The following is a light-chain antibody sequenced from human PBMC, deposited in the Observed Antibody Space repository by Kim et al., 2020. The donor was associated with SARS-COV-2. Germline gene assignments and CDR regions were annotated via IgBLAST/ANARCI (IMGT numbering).Light chain of an antibody. Sequence: EIVLTQSPATLSLSPGERATLSCRASQSVSSYLAWYQQKPGQAPRLLIYDSSTRATGTPTRFRGGGSGTDFTLTISSLEPEDFAVYYCQQGSNWPLSFGGGTKVDIK. CDR2: DSS. CDR3: QQGSNWPLS. V-gene: IGKV3-11*01. J-gene: IGKJ4*01. CDR1: QSVSSY.